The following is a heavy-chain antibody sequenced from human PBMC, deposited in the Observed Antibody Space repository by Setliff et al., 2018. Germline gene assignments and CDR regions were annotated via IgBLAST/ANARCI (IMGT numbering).Heavy chain of an antibody. Sequence: ASVKVSCKASGGTFSSYGISWVRQAPGQGLEWMGWISAYNGNTNYAQKFQGRVTMTRDTSTSTVYMELSSLRSEDTAVYYCARALYYFDYWGQGTLVTVSS. CDR1: GGTFSSYG. V-gene: IGHV1-18*01. CDR3: ARALYYFDY. CDR2: ISAYNGNT. J-gene: IGHJ4*02.